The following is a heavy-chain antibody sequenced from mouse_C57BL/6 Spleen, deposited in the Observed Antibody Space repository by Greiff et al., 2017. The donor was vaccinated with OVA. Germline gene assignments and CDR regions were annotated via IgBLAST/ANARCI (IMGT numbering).Heavy chain of an antibody. V-gene: IGHV1-50*01. Sequence: VQLQQPGAELVKPGASVKLSCKASGYTFTSYWMQWVKQRPGQGLEWIGEIDPSDSYTNYNQKFKGKATLTVDTSSSTAYMQLSSLTSEDSAVYYCARHGSSPFAYWGQGTLVTVSA. CDR2: IDPSDSYT. CDR1: GYTFTSYW. D-gene: IGHD1-1*01. J-gene: IGHJ3*01. CDR3: ARHGSSPFAY.